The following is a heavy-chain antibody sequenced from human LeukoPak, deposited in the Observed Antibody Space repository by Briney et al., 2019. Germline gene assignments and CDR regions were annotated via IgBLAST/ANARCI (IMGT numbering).Heavy chain of an antibody. CDR3: ARDPPPPDDYSNSSGY. Sequence: ASVKVSCKASGYTFTSYAMNWVRQAPGQGLEWMGWINTNTGNPTYAQGFTGRFVFSLDTSVSTAYLQISSLKAEDTAVYYCARDPPPPDDYSNSSGYWGQGTLVTVSS. V-gene: IGHV7-4-1*02. CDR2: INTNTGNP. CDR1: GYTFTSYA. D-gene: IGHD4-11*01. J-gene: IGHJ4*02.